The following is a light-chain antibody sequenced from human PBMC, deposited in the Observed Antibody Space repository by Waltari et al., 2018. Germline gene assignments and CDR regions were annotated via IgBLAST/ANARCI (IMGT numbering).Light chain of an antibody. CDR2: AAS. Sequence: DIKMTQRPSSVSASVVHRVTITCPASHGISSWLAWYQQKPGNAPKLLIYAASSLQSGVPARFSGSGSGTDFTLTISSLEPEDFAAYYCQQANSFPPTFGGGTKVEIK. CDR3: QQANSFPPT. V-gene: IGKV1-12*01. J-gene: IGKJ4*02. CDR1: HGISSW.